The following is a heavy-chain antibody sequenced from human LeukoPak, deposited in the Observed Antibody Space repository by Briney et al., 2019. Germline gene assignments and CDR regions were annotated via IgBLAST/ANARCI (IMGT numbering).Heavy chain of an antibody. D-gene: IGHD6-13*01. V-gene: IGHV4-59*01. J-gene: IGHJ6*03. CDR1: GASISSYY. CDR3: ARTPEGVYAYDYLYYYYMVV. Sequence: SETLSLTCTVPGASISSYYWSCIRQPPGKGLEWIGSIYYRGGTTYNPSPKSRVTISVDMSKNQFSLKLSSVPAADTAVYYCARTPEGVYAYDYLYYYYMVVRGKGSTVTISS. CDR2: IYYRGGT.